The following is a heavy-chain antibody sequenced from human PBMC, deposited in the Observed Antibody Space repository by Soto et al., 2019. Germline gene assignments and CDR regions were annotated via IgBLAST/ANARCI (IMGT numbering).Heavy chain of an antibody. CDR1: GGSINSYC. CDR3: ARHRRTTVAKFYFDN. D-gene: IGHD4-4*01. Sequence: QVQLQESGPGLVKPSETLSLTCTVSGGSINSYCWSWIRQPPGKGLEWIAYIFDSGNANYNPSLKIRVTISVDTSKSQFSMDMTSVSAADMWVYDCARHRRTTVAKFYFDNWGQGALVTGSS. CDR2: IFDSGNA. V-gene: IGHV4-59*08. J-gene: IGHJ4*02.